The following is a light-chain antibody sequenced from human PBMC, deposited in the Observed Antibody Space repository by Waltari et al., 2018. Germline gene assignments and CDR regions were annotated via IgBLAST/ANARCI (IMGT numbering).Light chain of an antibody. CDR2: WAS. V-gene: IGKV4-1*01. CDR3: QQYYGVPLT. Sequence: DIVMTQSPDFLAVSLGERATINCKSSPSVLNSANNKDYLAWYQQKPRQPPKLLIYWASTRESGVPDRFSGSGSGTDFTLTISSLQAEDVAVYYCQQYYGVPLTFGGGTKVEIK. CDR1: PSVLNSANNKDY. J-gene: IGKJ4*01.